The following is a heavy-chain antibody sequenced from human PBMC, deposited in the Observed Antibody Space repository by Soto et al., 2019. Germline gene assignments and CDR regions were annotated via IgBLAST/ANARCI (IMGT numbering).Heavy chain of an antibody. D-gene: IGHD5-18*01. V-gene: IGHV6-1*01. Sequence: SRGLEWLGRTYYRSKWDNNYAVSRKSRITLNAYTSMNQLSIQLHSVTPEDTAVYFCARGQTDSYGYGDWFDPWGQGILVTVSS. CDR2: TYYRSKWDN. CDR3: ARGQTDSYGYGDWFDP. J-gene: IGHJ5*02.